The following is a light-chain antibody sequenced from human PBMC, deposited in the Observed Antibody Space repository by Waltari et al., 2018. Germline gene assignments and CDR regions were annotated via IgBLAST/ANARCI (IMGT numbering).Light chain of an antibody. CDR2: LDS. CDR1: NIGGRS. J-gene: IGLJ3*02. Sequence: SSVLTQAPSVSVAPGQTATVTCGGDNIGGRSVHWYQQRPGRGPVLVVYLDSDRPSGIPDRCAGSKSGNAATLSIGRVEGGDEADYYCHVWDGKTVMFGGGTKLTVL. CDR3: HVWDGKTVM. V-gene: IGLV3-21*02.